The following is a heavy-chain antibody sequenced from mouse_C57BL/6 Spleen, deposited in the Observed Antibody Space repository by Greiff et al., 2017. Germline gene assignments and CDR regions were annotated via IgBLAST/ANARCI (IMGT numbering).Heavy chain of an antibody. CDR3: AREGDYGNYVGYFDV. CDR2: INYDGSST. V-gene: IGHV5-16*01. J-gene: IGHJ1*03. D-gene: IGHD2-1*01. Sequence: EVHLVESEGGLVQPGSSMKLSCTASGFTFSDYYMAWVRQVPEKGLEWVANINYDGSSTYYLDSLKSRFIISRDNAKNILYLQMSSLKSEDTATYYCAREGDYGNYVGYFDVWGTGTTVTVSS. CDR1: GFTFSDYY.